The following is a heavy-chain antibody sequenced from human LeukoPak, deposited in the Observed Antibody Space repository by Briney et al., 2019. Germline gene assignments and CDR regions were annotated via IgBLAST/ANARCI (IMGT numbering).Heavy chain of an antibody. CDR3: ASGPSGSSWYRFDY. CDR2: ISGSGGST. Sequence: GGSLRLSCAASGFTFSSYAMSWVRQAPGKGLEWVSAISGSGGSTYYADSVKGRFTISRDNSRNTLYLQMNSLRAEDTAVYYCASGPSGSSWYRFDYWGQGTLVTVSS. CDR1: GFTFSSYA. D-gene: IGHD6-13*01. V-gene: IGHV3-23*01. J-gene: IGHJ4*02.